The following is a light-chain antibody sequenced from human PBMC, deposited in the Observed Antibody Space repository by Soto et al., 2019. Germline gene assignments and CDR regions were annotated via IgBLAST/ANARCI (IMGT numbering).Light chain of an antibody. Sequence: SVLTQPPSVSAAPGQTVTVSCSGNRSNIGSEYVSWYQQFPGTAPRLLIYNNNLRQSGIPDRFSGSKSGTSATLGITGLQTGDEAVYYCGSWDASLTAGRAVFGGGTKLTVL. CDR1: RSNIGSEY. CDR3: GSWDASLTAGRAV. V-gene: IGLV1-51*01. CDR2: NNN. J-gene: IGLJ2*01.